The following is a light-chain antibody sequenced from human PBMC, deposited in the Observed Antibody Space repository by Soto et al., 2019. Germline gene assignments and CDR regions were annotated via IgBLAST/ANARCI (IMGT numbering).Light chain of an antibody. V-gene: IGKV1-39*01. CDR1: QSISSY. J-gene: IGKJ5*01. CDR3: QQSYSTPIT. CDR2: AAS. Sequence: DIQMTQSTSSLSASVGDRVTITCRASQSISSYLNWYQQKPGKAPKLLIYAASSLQSGVPSRFSGSGSGTDFTLTISSLQPEDFATYYCQQSYSTPITFGRGTRLEIK.